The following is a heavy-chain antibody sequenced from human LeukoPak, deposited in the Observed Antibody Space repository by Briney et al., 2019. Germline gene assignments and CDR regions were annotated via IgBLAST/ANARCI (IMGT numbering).Heavy chain of an antibody. V-gene: IGHV4-4*07. Sequence: SETLSLTCTVPGGSISSYYWSWIRQPAGKGLEWIGRISTSGSTNYNPSLKSRVTMSVDTSKNQFSLKLSSVTAADTAVYYCVAEGGSPFRSYWGQGTLVTVSS. CDR1: GGSISSYY. J-gene: IGHJ4*02. CDR3: VAEGGSPFRSY. D-gene: IGHD3-16*01. CDR2: ISTSGST.